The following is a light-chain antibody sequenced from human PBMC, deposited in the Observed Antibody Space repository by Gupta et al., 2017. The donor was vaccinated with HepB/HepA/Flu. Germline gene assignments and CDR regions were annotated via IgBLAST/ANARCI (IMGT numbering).Light chain of an antibody. CDR1: QTVNNDY. J-gene: IGKJ4*02. Sequence: IVLTQSPGTLSLSPGESATLSCRASQTVNNDYLAWYQQKPGQAPRLLIYGASNSSTGITDTFSGRGSGTDFTLTIIRLEPEDVAVYYCHQEFDAPCTFGRGTTVQIK. CDR3: HQEFDAPCT. CDR2: GAS. V-gene: IGKV3-20*01.